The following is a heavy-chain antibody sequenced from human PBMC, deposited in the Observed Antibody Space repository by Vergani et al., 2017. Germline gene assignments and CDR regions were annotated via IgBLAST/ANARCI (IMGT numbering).Heavy chain of an antibody. Sequence: EVQLVESGGGLVQPGRSLRLSCAASGFTFDDYAMHWVRQAPGKGLEWVSGISWNSGSIGYADSVKGRFTISRDNAKNSLYLQMNSLRAEDTALYYCARGDYDFWSGTDYWGQGTLVTVSS. CDR3: ARGDYDFWSGTDY. V-gene: IGHV3-9*01. J-gene: IGHJ4*02. CDR2: ISWNSGSI. D-gene: IGHD3-3*01. CDR1: GFTFDDYA.